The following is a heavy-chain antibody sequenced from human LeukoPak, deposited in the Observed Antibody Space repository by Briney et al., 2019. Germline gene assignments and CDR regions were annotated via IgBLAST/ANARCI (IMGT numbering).Heavy chain of an antibody. Sequence: GGSLRLSCAASGFAFGSFSMGWVRQAPGKGLEYVAHIKEDESEIFYVDSVKGRFTISRDNAKNSLYLQMNSLGAEDTAIYYCARTWTYARHWGHGALVTVSS. CDR1: GFAFGSFS. CDR2: IKEDESEI. D-gene: IGHD3/OR15-3a*01. V-gene: IGHV3-7*01. CDR3: ARTWTYARH. J-gene: IGHJ4*01.